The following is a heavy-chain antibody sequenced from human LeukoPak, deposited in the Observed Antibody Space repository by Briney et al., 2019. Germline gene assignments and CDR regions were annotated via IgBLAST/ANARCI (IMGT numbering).Heavy chain of an antibody. D-gene: IGHD6-19*01. Sequence: PSETLSLTCTVSGGSISSSSYYRGWIRQPPEKGLEWIGSIYYSGSTYYNPSLKSRVTISVDTSENQFSLKLSSVTAADTAVYYCALDSGWSAFDIWGQGTMVTVSS. V-gene: IGHV4-39*01. CDR2: IYYSGST. CDR3: ALDSGWSAFDI. J-gene: IGHJ3*02. CDR1: GGSISSSSYY.